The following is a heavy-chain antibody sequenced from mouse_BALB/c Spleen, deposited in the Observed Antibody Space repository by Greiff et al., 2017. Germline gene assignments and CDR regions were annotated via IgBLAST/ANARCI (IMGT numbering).Heavy chain of an antibody. CDR1: GYTFTSYV. CDR2: INPYNDGT. Sequence: VQLKESGPELVKPGASVKMSCKASGYTFTSYVMHWVKQKPGQGLEWIGYINPYNDGTKYNEKFKGKATLTSDKSSSTAYMELSSLTSEDSAVYYCARSKYGNTGYFDVWGAGTTVTVSS. CDR3: ARSKYGNTGYFDV. D-gene: IGHD2-10*02. V-gene: IGHV1-14*01. J-gene: IGHJ1*01.